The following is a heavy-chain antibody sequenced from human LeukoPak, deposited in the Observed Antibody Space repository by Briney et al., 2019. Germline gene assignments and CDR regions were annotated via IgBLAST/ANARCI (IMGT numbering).Heavy chain of an antibody. D-gene: IGHD6-13*01. Sequence: GRSLRLSCAASGFTFSSYAMHWVRQAPGKGLEWVAVISYDGSNKYYADSVKGRFTISRDNSKNTLYLQMNSLRAEDTAVYYCARESSSWTYYYYYGMDVWGQGTTVTVSS. V-gene: IGHV3-30-3*01. CDR2: ISYDGSNK. J-gene: IGHJ6*02. CDR3: ARESSSWTYYYYYGMDV. CDR1: GFTFSSYA.